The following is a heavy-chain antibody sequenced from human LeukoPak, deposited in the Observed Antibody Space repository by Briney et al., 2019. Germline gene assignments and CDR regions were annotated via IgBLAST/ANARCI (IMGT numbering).Heavy chain of an antibody. CDR1: GYTFTGYY. J-gene: IGHJ4*02. Sequence: ASVKVSCKASGYTFTGYYMHWLRQAPGQGLEWMGRINPNSGGTNYAQKFQGRVTITRDTSISTAYMELSRLRSDDTAVYYCARRPFYDSSGYYYVELDYWGQGTLVTVSS. CDR3: ARRPFYDSSGYYYVELDY. V-gene: IGHV1-2*06. CDR2: INPNSGGT. D-gene: IGHD3-22*01.